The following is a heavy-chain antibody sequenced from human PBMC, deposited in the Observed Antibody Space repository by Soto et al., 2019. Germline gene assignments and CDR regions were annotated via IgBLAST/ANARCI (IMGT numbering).Heavy chain of an antibody. J-gene: IGHJ4*02. CDR2: IYYSGST. D-gene: IGHD3-9*01. Sequence: SETLSLTCTVSGCSISSSSYFWGWIRQPPGKGLEWIGYIYYSGSTNYNPSLKSRVTISVDTSKNQFSLKLSSVTAADTAVYYCARVRYFDWSNIDYWGQGTLVTVSS. CDR3: ARVRYFDWSNIDY. CDR1: GCSISSSSYF. V-gene: IGHV4-61*05.